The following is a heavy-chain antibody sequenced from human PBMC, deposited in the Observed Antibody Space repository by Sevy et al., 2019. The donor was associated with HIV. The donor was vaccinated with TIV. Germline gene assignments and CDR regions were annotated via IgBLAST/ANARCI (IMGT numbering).Heavy chain of an antibody. CDR1: GGTFSSYA. D-gene: IGHD2-2*01. CDR2: IIPIFGTA. V-gene: IGHV1-69*13. Sequence: ASVKVSCKASGGTFSSYAISWVRQAPGQGLEWMGGIIPIFGTANYAQKFQGRVTITADESTSTAYMELSSLRSEDTAWYYCARDPSDYCSSTSCRKYYYYGMDVWGQGTTVTVSS. J-gene: IGHJ6*02. CDR3: ARDPSDYCSSTSCRKYYYYGMDV.